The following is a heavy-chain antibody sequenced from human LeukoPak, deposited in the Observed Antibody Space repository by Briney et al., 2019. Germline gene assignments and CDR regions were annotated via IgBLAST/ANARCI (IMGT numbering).Heavy chain of an antibody. J-gene: IGHJ4*02. V-gene: IGHV3-30-3*02. CDR1: GFTFSSYA. CDR3: AKDKLRDYDSSGSFDY. D-gene: IGHD3-22*01. CDR2: ISYDGSNK. Sequence: GGSLRLSCAASGFTFSSYAMHWVRQAPGKGLEWVAVISYDGSNKYYADSVKGRFTISRDNSKNTLYLQMNSLRAEDTAVYYCAKDKLRDYDSSGSFDYWGQGTLVTVSS.